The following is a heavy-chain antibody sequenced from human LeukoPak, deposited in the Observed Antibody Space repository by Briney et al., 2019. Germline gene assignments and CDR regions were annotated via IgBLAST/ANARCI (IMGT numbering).Heavy chain of an antibody. CDR2: INPNSGGT. Sequence: ASVKVSCKASRYTFTGYYMHWVRQAPGQGLEWMGWINPNSGGTNYAQKFQGRVTMTRDTSISTAYMELSRLRSDDTAVYYCARDGVVVVPAGPYYYYGMDVWGQGTTVTVSS. J-gene: IGHJ6*02. D-gene: IGHD2-2*01. CDR1: RYTFTGYY. CDR3: ARDGVVVVPAGPYYYYGMDV. V-gene: IGHV1-2*02.